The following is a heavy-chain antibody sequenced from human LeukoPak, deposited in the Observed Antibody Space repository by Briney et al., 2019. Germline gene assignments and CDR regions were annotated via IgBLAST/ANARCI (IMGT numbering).Heavy chain of an antibody. CDR1: GYTLTELS. V-gene: IGHV1-24*01. J-gene: IGHJ4*02. CDR3: ATVSYGSLWFGELLYPN. D-gene: IGHD3-10*01. Sequence: ASVMVSCKVSGYTLTELSMHWVRQAPGKGLEWMGGFDPEDGETIYAQKFQGRVTMTEDTSTDTAYMELSSLRSEDTAVYYCATVSYGSLWFGELLYPNWGQGTLVTVSS. CDR2: FDPEDGET.